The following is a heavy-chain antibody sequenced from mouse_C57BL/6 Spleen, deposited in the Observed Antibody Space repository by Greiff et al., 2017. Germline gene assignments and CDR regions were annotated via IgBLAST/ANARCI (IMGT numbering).Heavy chain of an antibody. Sequence: QVQLQQPGAELVKPGASVKLSCKASGYTFTSYWMHWVKQRPGQGLEWIGMIHPNSGSTNYNEKFKSKATLTVDKSSSTAYMQLSSLTSEDSAVYYCARATGCYAMDYWGQGTSVTVSS. CDR2: IHPNSGST. V-gene: IGHV1-64*01. J-gene: IGHJ4*01. D-gene: IGHD4-1*01. CDR3: ARATGCYAMDY. CDR1: GYTFTSYW.